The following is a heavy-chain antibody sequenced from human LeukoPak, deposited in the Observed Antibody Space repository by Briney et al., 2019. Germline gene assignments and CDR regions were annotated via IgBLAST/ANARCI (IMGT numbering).Heavy chain of an antibody. CDR3: ARDQGSGSYYIGY. CDR1: GGSISSGGYY. CDR2: IYYSGST. V-gene: IGHV4-31*03. J-gene: IGHJ4*02. Sequence: PSETLSLTCTVSGGSISSGGYYWSWIRQHPGKGLEWIGYIYYSGSTYYNPSLKSRVTISVDTSKNQFSLKLSSVTAADTAVYSCARDQGSGSYYIGYWGQGTLVTVSS. D-gene: IGHD3-10*01.